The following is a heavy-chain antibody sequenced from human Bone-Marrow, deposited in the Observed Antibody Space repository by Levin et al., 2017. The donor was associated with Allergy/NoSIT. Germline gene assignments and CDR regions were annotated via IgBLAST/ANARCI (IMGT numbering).Heavy chain of an antibody. CDR3: ARDRMAGSSRVRDFYGMDV. V-gene: IGHV4-31*03. CDR2: IYYSGNT. D-gene: IGHD6-13*01. CDR1: GDSLSSGGFY. J-gene: IGHJ6*02. Sequence: LRLSCTVSGDSLSSGGFYWSWIRQHPGKGLEWIGCIYYSGNTYYNPSLESRVIISVDTSKNQFSLSLSSVTAADTAVYYCARDRMAGSSRVRDFYGMDVWGQGTTVTVSS.